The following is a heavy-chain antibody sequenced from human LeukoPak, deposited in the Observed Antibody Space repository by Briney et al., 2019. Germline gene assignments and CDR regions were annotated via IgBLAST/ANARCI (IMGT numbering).Heavy chain of an antibody. CDR2: IYHSGST. Sequence: PSETLSLTCTVSDDSITMYYWGRIRQPPGKGLERIGSIYHSGSTYYNPSLKSRVTISVDTSKNQFPLKLSSVTAADTAVYYCARASFGDPGYMDVWGKGTTVTISS. J-gene: IGHJ6*03. CDR3: ARASFGDPGYMDV. D-gene: IGHD2/OR15-2a*01. CDR1: DDSITMYY. V-gene: IGHV4-38-2*02.